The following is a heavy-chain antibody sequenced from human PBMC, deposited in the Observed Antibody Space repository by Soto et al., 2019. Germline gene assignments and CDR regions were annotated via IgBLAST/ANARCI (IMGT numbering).Heavy chain of an antibody. V-gene: IGHV4-30-2*01. CDR2: IYHSGST. Sequence: PSETLSLTCTVSGGSIWSYYWSWIRQPPGKGLEWIGYIYHSGSTYYNPSLKSRVTISVDRSKSQFSLKLSSVTAADTAVYYCDRVWGYSDGLAYDIWGQGTMVNVS. CDR1: GGSIWSYY. D-gene: IGHD5-18*01. CDR3: DRVWGYSDGLAYDI. J-gene: IGHJ3*02.